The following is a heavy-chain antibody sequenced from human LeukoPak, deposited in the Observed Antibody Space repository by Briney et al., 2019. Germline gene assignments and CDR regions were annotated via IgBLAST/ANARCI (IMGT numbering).Heavy chain of an antibody. J-gene: IGHJ5*02. D-gene: IGHD1-26*01. V-gene: IGHV4-59*01. CDR3: ARAVGIVGATTRFDP. Sequence: PSETLSLTCTVSGGSISGYYWSWIRQPPGKGLEWIGYIYHSGSTIYNPSLKSRVTISVDTSKNQFSLKLSSVTAADTAVYYCARAVGIVGATTRFDPWGQGTLVTVSS. CDR1: GGSISGYY. CDR2: IYHSGST.